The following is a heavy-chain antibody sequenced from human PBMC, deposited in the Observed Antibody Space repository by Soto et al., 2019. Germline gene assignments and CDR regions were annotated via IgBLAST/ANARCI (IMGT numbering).Heavy chain of an antibody. CDR3: ARDLSGRTTNYPTYYYYYYGMDV. Sequence: NPGGSLRLSCAASGFTFSDYYMSWIRQAPGKGPEWVSYISHSGRTIYYADSVKGRFTISRDNAKNSLYLQMNSLRAEDTAVYYCARDLSGRTTNYPTYYYYYYGMDVWGQGTTVTVSS. J-gene: IGHJ6*02. CDR2: ISHSGRTI. CDR1: GFTFSDYY. V-gene: IGHV3-11*04. D-gene: IGHD3-10*01.